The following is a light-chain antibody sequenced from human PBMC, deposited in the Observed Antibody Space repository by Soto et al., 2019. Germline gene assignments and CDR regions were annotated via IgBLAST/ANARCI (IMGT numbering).Light chain of an antibody. CDR1: ERIGTS. CDR3: QHRSDLPP. Sequence: EIVLTQSPATLSASPGERVTLSCRASERIGTSLAWYQQKPGQAPRLLIYDASIRATGIPARFSGGGSGTDFTLIISSLDPEDFAVYFCQHRSDLPPFGGGTKVEI. CDR2: DAS. J-gene: IGKJ4*01. V-gene: IGKV3-11*01.